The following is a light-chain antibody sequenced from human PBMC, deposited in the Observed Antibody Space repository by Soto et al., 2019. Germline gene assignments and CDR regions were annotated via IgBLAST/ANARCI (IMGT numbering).Light chain of an antibody. Sequence: QSVLAQPPSASGNTGQRVTISCSGSSSNIGTNTVNWYQQLPGTAPKLLIYNNNQRPSGVPDRFSGSKSGTSASLAISGLQSDIEADYYCAAWDDSLNGYVFGIGTKVTVL. CDR2: NNN. V-gene: IGLV1-44*01. CDR1: SSNIGTNT. J-gene: IGLJ1*01. CDR3: AAWDDSLNGYV.